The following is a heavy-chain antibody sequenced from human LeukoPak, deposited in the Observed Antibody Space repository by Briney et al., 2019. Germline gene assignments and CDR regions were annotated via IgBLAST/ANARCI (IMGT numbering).Heavy chain of an antibody. D-gene: IGHD3-10*01. V-gene: IGHV1-8*01. J-gene: IGHJ5*02. Sequence: ASVQVSCKASGYTFTIYDINWVRPATGQGLEWMGWMNPNSGNTGYSQKFQGRVTMTRNTSISTAYMELSSLRSEDTAVYYCARGYGSGSYYNMYRWFDPWGQGTLVTVSS. CDR2: MNPNSGNT. CDR1: GYTFTIYD. CDR3: ARGYGSGSYYNMYRWFDP.